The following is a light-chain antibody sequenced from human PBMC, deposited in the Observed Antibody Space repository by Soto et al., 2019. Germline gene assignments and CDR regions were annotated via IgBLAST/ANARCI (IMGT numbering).Light chain of an antibody. CDR3: EDYSSFWGLT. CDR1: QSFSSR. J-gene: IGKJ4*01. CDR2: QAS. V-gene: IGKV1-5*03. Sequence: DIQMTQSPSTLSASVGDRDIITCRASQSFSSRLAWYQQKPGKAPKLLIFQASSLKSGFPSMFSRSGSATQYTLPIRCLQPGHFATYYYEDYSSFWGLTFGGGTKVEIK.